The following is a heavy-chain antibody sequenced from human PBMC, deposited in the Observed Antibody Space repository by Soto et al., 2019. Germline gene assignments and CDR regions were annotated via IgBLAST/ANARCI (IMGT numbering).Heavy chain of an antibody. Sequence: QVQLVQSWAEVKKPGSSVKVSCKASGGTFSSYTISWVRQAPGQGLEWMGRIIPILGIANYAQKFQGRVTITADKPTSTAYMELSSLRSEDTAVYYCARDIGTTVTTVLYFDYWGQGTLVNVSS. CDR1: GGTFSSYT. D-gene: IGHD4-17*01. CDR2: IIPILGIA. CDR3: ARDIGTTVTTVLYFDY. V-gene: IGHV1-69*08. J-gene: IGHJ4*02.